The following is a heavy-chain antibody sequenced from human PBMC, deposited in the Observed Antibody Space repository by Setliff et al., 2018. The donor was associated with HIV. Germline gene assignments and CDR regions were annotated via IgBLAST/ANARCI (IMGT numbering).Heavy chain of an antibody. D-gene: IGHD3-3*01. CDR3: ARCYYNFWSGYPLDYMDV. J-gene: IGHJ6*03. CDR2: IYTSGST. V-gene: IGHV4-4*08. Sequence: SETLSLTCTVSGGSISSYYWSWIRQSPGKGLEWLGYIYTSGSTNYNPSLKSRVTMSVGTSKNQFSLKLSSVTAADTAVYYCARCYYNFWSGYPLDYMDVWGKGTTVTVSS. CDR1: GGSISSYY.